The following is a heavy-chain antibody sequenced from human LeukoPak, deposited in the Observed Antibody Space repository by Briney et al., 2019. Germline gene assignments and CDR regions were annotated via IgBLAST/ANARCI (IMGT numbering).Heavy chain of an antibody. J-gene: IGHJ6*03. CDR1: GFTFSSYA. Sequence: PGRSLRLSCAASGFTFSSYAMHWVRQAPGKGLEWVAVISYDGSNKYYADSVKGRFTISRDNSKNTLYLQMNSLRAEDTAVYYCAKGTGHYYYYMDVWGKGTTVTVSS. V-gene: IGHV3-30*04. D-gene: IGHD1-14*01. CDR2: ISYDGSNK. CDR3: AKGTGHYYYYMDV.